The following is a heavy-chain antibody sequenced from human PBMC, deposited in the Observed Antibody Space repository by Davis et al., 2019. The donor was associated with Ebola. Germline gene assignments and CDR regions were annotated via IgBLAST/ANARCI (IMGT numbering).Heavy chain of an antibody. V-gene: IGHV4-38-2*02. Sequence: SETLSLTCTVSGYSISSGYYWGWIRQPPGKGLEWIGSIYHSGSTYYNPSLKSRVTISVDTSKNQFSLKLSSVTAADTAVYYCARHGGLWFGESLDYWGQGTLVTVSS. D-gene: IGHD3-10*01. CDR2: IYHSGST. CDR3: ARHGGLWFGESLDY. J-gene: IGHJ4*02. CDR1: GYSISSGYY.